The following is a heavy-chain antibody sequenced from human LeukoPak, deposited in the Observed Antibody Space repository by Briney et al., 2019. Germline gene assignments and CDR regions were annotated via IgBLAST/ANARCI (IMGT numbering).Heavy chain of an antibody. J-gene: IGHJ4*02. D-gene: IGHD2-15*01. CDR1: GFTFSNFA. CDR2: ISYDGSYK. V-gene: IGHV3-30*04. CDR3: ARDLHCSGGSCYSGLHY. Sequence: GGSLRLSCAAPGFTFSNFAMHWVRQAPGKGLEWVSVISYDGSYKYYADSVKGRFTISRDNSKNTLYLQMNSLRPEDTAVYYCARDLHCSGGSCYSGLHYWGQGTLVTVSS.